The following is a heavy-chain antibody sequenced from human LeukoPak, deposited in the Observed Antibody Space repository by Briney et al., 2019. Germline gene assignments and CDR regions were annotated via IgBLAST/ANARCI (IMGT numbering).Heavy chain of an antibody. J-gene: IGHJ4*02. V-gene: IGHV1-18*01. CDR3: ARASRSPYPYGDYVH. CDR1: GYTFTSYG. D-gene: IGHD4-17*01. Sequence: GASVKVSCKASGYTFTSYGISWVRQAPGQGLEWMGWISAYNGNTNYAQKLQGRVTMTTDTSTSTAYMELRSLRSDDTAVYYCARASRSPYPYGDYVHWGQGTLVTVSS. CDR2: ISAYNGNT.